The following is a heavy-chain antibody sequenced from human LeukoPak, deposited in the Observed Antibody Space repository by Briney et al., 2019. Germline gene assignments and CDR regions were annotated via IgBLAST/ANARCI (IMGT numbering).Heavy chain of an antibody. Sequence: PSETLSLTCTVSGGSISSYYWSWIRHPPGKGLEWIGRIHTSGGTTYTPPLKSRVTMSVDTSKNQFSLKLSSVTAADTAVYYCARFAKTIYGDYIDYWGKGTLVSVSS. CDR3: ARFAKTIYGDYIDY. CDR1: GGSISSYY. D-gene: IGHD4-17*01. CDR2: IHTSGGT. J-gene: IGHJ4*02. V-gene: IGHV4-4*07.